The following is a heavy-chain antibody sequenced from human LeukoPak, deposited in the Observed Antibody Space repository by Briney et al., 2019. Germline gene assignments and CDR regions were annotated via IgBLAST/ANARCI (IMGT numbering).Heavy chain of an antibody. J-gene: IGHJ5*02. Sequence: GGSLRLSCVASGFTFSSYGMNWVRQAPRKGLEWVSAISGSGGSTYYADSVKGRFTISRDNSKNTLYLQMNSLRAEDTAVYYCAKTPLAAAGTFWFDPWGQGTLVTVSS. CDR1: GFTFSSYG. D-gene: IGHD6-13*01. CDR2: ISGSGGST. CDR3: AKTPLAAAGTFWFDP. V-gene: IGHV3-23*01.